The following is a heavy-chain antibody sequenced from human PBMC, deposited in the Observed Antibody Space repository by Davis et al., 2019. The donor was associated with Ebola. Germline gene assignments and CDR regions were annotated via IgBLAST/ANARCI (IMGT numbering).Heavy chain of an antibody. J-gene: IGHJ4*02. CDR2: ISYDGSNK. V-gene: IGHV3-30*04. CDR3: ARDISGSSGYYHEDY. CDR1: GFTFSNYA. D-gene: IGHD3-3*01. Sequence: PGGSLRLSCAASGFTFSNYAMHWVRQAPGKGLEWVAVISYDGSNKYYADSVKGRFTTSRDNSKNTLYLQMNSLRGEDTAVYYCARDISGSSGYYHEDYWGQGTLVTVSS.